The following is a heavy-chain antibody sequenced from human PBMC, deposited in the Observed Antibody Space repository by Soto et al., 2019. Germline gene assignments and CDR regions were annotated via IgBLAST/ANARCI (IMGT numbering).Heavy chain of an antibody. CDR1: GGSISSSSYY. V-gene: IGHV4-39*01. CDR3: VTLGSGEAEIVARYYFYLDV. CDR2: IYNSGST. J-gene: IGHJ6*03. D-gene: IGHD3-10*01. Sequence: QLRLQESGLGLVKPSETLSLTCIVSGGSISSSSYYWGWIRQPPGKGLEWIGSIYNSGSTYYNPSLKSRVTISVDTAKNQFSLRLTSVTAADTAVYYCVTLGSGEAEIVARYYFYLDVWGKGTTVTVSS.